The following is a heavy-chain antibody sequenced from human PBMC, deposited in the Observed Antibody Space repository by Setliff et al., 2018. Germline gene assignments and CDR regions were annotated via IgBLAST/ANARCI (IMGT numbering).Heavy chain of an antibody. CDR1: GLIVSDIH. D-gene: IGHD6-19*01. CDR2: IYSSDST. J-gene: IGHJ4*02. V-gene: IGHV3-53*03. CDR3: ARVASGWWWFDY. Sequence: PGGSLRLSCVVSGLIVSDIHMTWVRQTPGKGLEWLSVIYSSDSTYYTDSVKGRFTISRDNSKNTVYLQMNNLRADDTAVYYCARVASGWWWFDYWGQGTLVTVSS.